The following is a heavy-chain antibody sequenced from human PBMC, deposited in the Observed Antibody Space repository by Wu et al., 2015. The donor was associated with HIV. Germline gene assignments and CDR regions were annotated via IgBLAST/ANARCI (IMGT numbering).Heavy chain of an antibody. J-gene: IGHJ4*02. CDR3: AVLTRTNQDFDY. CDR1: GYTFTGYY. V-gene: IGHV1-18*04. CDR2: ISAYNGNT. D-gene: IGHD1-7*01. Sequence: QVQLVQSGAEVKKPGASVKVSCKASGYTFTGYYMHWVRQAPGQGLEWMGWISAYNGNTNYAQKLQGRVTMTTDTSTSTAYMELRSLRSDDTAVYYCAVLTRTNQDFDYWGQGTLVTVSS.